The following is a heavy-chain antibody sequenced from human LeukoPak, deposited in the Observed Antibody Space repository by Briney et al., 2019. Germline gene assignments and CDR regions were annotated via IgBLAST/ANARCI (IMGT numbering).Heavy chain of an antibody. CDR2: IYYSGST. CDR3: ARSDSSGYYYGSWVAFDI. Sequence: SSETLSLTCTVSGGSISSYYWSWIRQPPGKGLEWIGYIYYSGSTNYNPSLKSRVTISVDTSKNQFSLKLSSVTAADTAVYYCARSDSSGYYYGSWVAFDIWGQGTMVTVSS. CDR1: GGSISSYY. V-gene: IGHV4-59*01. J-gene: IGHJ3*02. D-gene: IGHD3-22*01.